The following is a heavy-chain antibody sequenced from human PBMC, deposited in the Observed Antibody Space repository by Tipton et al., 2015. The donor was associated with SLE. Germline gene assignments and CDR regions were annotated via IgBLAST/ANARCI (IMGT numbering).Heavy chain of an antibody. CDR3: ARWGSFYYYMDV. Sequence: TLSLTCTVSGGSISSSDYYWTWIRQHPGKGLEWIGYIYYSGNTYYNPSLKSQITISVDTSTNQFSLKLNSVTAADTAVYYCARWGSFYYYMDVWGKGTTVTVSS. J-gene: IGHJ6*03. D-gene: IGHD3-16*02. CDR1: GGSISSSDYY. V-gene: IGHV4-31*01. CDR2: IYYSGNT.